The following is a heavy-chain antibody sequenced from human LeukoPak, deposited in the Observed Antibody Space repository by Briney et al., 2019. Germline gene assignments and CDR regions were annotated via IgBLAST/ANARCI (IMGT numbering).Heavy chain of an antibody. D-gene: IGHD6-13*01. Sequence: PSETLSLTCTVSGGSISSYYWSWLRQPPGKGLEWIGYIYYSGSTNYNPSLKSRVTISVDPAKNQFSLKLSSGTAADTAVYYCARVDSRSWYENWFGPWGQGTLVTVSS. CDR1: GGSISSYY. V-gene: IGHV4-59*01. J-gene: IGHJ5*02. CDR3: ARVDSRSWYENWFGP. CDR2: IYYSGST.